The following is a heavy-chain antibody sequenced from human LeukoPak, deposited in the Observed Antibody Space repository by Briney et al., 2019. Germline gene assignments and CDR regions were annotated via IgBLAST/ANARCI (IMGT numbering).Heavy chain of an antibody. D-gene: IGHD5-24*01. J-gene: IGHJ5*02. V-gene: IGHV4-59*01. CDR2: IYYSGST. CDR3: ARLENWFDP. Sequence: KTSETLSLTCTVSGGSISSYYWSWIRQPPGKGLEWIGYIYYSGSTNYNPSLKSRVTISVDTSKNQFSLKLSSVTAADTAVYYCARLENWFDPWGQGTLVTVSS. CDR1: GGSISSYY.